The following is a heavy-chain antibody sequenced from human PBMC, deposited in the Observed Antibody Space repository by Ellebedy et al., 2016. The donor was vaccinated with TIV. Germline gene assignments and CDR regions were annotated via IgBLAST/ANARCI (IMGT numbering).Heavy chain of an antibody. CDR1: GFSYSRSA. CDR2: LSGRGGNT. Sequence: GESLKISXAASGFSYSRSAMSWVRQDHGKGLEWVSTLSGRGGNTYFADSVKGRFTISRDNSKNTLYLQMNSLRAEDTAVYYIAKSTYRSGSRWFYPWGQGTLITVSS. D-gene: IGHD3-10*01. V-gene: IGHV3-23*01. J-gene: IGHJ5*02. CDR3: AKSTYRSGSRWFYP.